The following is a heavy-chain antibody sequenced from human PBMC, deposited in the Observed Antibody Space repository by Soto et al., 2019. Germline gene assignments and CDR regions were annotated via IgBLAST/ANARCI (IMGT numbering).Heavy chain of an antibody. Sequence: GGSLRLSCAASGFAFSSHRMSWVRQAPEKGLEWVAGISDGGDLTYNADSVRGRFTISRDNSRNTLYLQMNSLRAEDTAVYYCARRVIGSSRAFDIWGKGTMVTV. D-gene: IGHD3-10*01. V-gene: IGHV3-23*01. J-gene: IGHJ3*02. CDR3: ARRVIGSSRAFDI. CDR2: ISDGGDLT. CDR1: GFAFSSHR.